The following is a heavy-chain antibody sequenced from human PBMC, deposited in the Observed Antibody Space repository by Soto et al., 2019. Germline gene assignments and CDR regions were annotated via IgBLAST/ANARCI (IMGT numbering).Heavy chain of an antibody. CDR1: GFTFSSYS. CDR3: VKDRSDTWSFDY. D-gene: IGHD2-8*02. J-gene: IGHJ4*02. V-gene: IGHV3-48*02. CDR2: ISSSSSTI. Sequence: GGSLRLSCAASGFTFSSYSMNWVRQAPGKGLGWVSYISSSSSTIYYADSVKGRFTISRDNAKNSLYLQMNSLRDEDTAVYYCVKDRSDTWSFDYWGQGTLVTVSS.